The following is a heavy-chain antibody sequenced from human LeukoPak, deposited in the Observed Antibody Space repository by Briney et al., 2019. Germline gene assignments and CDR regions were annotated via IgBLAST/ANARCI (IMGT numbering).Heavy chain of an antibody. V-gene: IGHV3-21*01. Sequence: PGGSLRLSCAASGFTFSSYSMNWVRQAPGKGLEWVSSISSSSYIYYADSVKGRFTISRDNAKNSLYLQMNSLRAEDTAVYYCVGTTVVRINWFDPWGQGTLVTVSS. CDR1: GFTFSSYS. D-gene: IGHD4-23*01. J-gene: IGHJ5*02. CDR3: VGTTVVRINWFDP. CDR2: ISSSSYI.